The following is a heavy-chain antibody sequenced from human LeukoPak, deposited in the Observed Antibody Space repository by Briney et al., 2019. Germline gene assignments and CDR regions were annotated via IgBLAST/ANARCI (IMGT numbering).Heavy chain of an antibody. CDR2: IYPGDSDT. Sequence: GESLKISWKGSGYSFTSYWIGGVRQLPGKGLEWMGIIYPGDSDTRYSPSFQGQVTISADKSISTAYLQWSSLKASDTAMYYCATLRYGSGSYYKSLKQPPYFDYWGQGTLVTVSS. J-gene: IGHJ4*02. CDR1: GYSFTSYW. V-gene: IGHV5-51*01. D-gene: IGHD3-10*01. CDR3: ATLRYGSGSYYKSLKQPPYFDY.